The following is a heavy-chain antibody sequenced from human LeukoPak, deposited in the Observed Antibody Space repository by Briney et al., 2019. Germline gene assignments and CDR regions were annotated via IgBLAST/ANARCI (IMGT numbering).Heavy chain of an antibody. J-gene: IGHJ4*02. CDR1: GGSISSYY. V-gene: IGHV4-4*07. CDR2: IYTSGST. Sequence: SETLSLTCTVSGGSISSYYWSWVRQPAGKGLEWIGRIYTSGSTNYNPSLKSRVTMSVDTSKNQFSLKLSSVTAADTAVYYCARHKRSSRTQVLYFDYWGQGTLVTVSS. D-gene: IGHD6-13*01. CDR3: ARHKRSSRTQVLYFDY.